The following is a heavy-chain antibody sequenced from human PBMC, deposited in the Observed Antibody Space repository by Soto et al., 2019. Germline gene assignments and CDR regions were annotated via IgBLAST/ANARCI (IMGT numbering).Heavy chain of an antibody. CDR2: IKQDGSEK. CDR1: EFTFSSYW. Sequence: EVQLVESGGGLVQPGGSLRLCCAASEFTFSSYWMSWVRQAPGKGLEWVANIKQDGSEKYYVDSVKGRFTISRDNAKNSLYLQMNSLRAEDTAVYYCARDYNWNYNYWGQGTLVTVSS. V-gene: IGHV3-7*01. D-gene: IGHD1-7*01. CDR3: ARDYNWNYNY. J-gene: IGHJ4*02.